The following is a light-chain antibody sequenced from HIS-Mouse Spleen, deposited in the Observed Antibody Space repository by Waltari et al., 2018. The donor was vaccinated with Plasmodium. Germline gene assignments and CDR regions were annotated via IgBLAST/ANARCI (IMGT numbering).Light chain of an antibody. J-gene: IGKJ3*01. CDR2: DAS. V-gene: IGKV3-11*02. Sequence: EIVLTPSPATLSLSPGERATLSCRASQGVSSYLDWYQQKPGQAPRLLIYDASNSATGILARCSGSGSGRDFTFTISSIEPEDFAVHYWQQRSNWRFTLGPGTKVDIK. CDR1: QGVSSY. CDR3: QQRSNWRFT.